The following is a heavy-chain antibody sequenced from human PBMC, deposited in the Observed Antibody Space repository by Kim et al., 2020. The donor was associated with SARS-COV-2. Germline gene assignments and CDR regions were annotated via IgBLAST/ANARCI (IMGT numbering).Heavy chain of an antibody. CDR2: N. CDR3: ARRTEKAAFDI. V-gene: IGHV6-1*01. D-gene: IGHD1-1*01. J-gene: IGHJ3*02. Sequence: NNYAVAVKSTITINPDTSKNQFSLQLNSVIHEDTAVYYCARRTEKAAFDIWGQGTMVTVSS.